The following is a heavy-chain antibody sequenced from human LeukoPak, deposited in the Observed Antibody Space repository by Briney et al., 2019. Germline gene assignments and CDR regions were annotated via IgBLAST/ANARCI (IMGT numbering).Heavy chain of an antibody. CDR2: IIPILGIA. CDR1: GGTFTIYA. D-gene: IGHD2-2*01. CDR3: ARDPRPSAAMVPNWFDP. Sequence: ASVTVSFKASGGTFTIYAICWVRQAPGQGLEWMGRIIPILGIANYAQKFQGRVTITADKSTSTAYMELSSLRSEDTAVYYCARDPRPSAAMVPNWFDPWGQGTLVTVSS. J-gene: IGHJ5*02. V-gene: IGHV1-69*04.